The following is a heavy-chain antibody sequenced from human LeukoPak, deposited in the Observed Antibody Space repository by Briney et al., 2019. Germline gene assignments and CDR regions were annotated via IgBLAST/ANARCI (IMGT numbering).Heavy chain of an antibody. Sequence: GGSLRLSCAASGFTFSSYEMNWVRQAPGKGLEWVAVISYDGSNKYYADSVKGRFTISGDNSKNTLYLQMNSLRAEDTAVYYCTRDPTYYYDSSGRRYYYYGMDVWGQGTTVTVSS. J-gene: IGHJ6*02. D-gene: IGHD3-22*01. CDR2: ISYDGSNK. CDR1: GFTFSSYE. V-gene: IGHV3-30-3*01. CDR3: TRDPTYYYDSSGRRYYYYGMDV.